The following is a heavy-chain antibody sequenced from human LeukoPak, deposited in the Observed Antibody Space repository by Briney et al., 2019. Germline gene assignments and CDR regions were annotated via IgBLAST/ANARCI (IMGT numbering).Heavy chain of an antibody. J-gene: IGHJ3*02. V-gene: IGHV3-48*02. CDR1: GFTFSRYW. Sequence: PGGSLRLSCAASGFTFSRYWMSWVRQAPGKGLEWVSYISSSSSTIYYADSVKGRFTISRDNAKNSLYLQMNSLRDEDTAVYYCARDPSIAVSDAFDIWGQGTMVTVSS. CDR3: ARDPSIAVSDAFDI. D-gene: IGHD6-19*01. CDR2: ISSSSSTI.